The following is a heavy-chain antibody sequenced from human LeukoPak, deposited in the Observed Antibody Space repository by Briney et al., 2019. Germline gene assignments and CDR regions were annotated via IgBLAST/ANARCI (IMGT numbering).Heavy chain of an antibody. CDR1: GDSVSSSSHY. CDR3: ARSLGYCTDGVCYNRYYFDF. D-gene: IGHD2-8*01. Sequence: SETLSLTCTVSGDSVSSSSHYWGWIRQPPGKGLEWIGRIYYSGSTYYNPSLKSRVTMSVDTSKNQFSLRLSSVTAADTAVYYCARSLGYCTDGVCYNRYYFDFWGQGTLVTVSS. V-gene: IGHV4-39*01. CDR2: IYYSGST. J-gene: IGHJ4*02.